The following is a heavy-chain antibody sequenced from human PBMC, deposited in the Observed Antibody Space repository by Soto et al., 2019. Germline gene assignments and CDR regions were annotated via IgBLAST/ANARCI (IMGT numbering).Heavy chain of an antibody. Sequence: GASVKVSCKASGSTFTKSAVQWVRQARGQRLEWIGWIVVGNGNTYYAQKFQDRVTLTRDMSTSTAYMEVSSLTSEDAAVYYCAAYVLGVGHWGQGTLVTVSS. J-gene: IGHJ4*02. CDR3: AAYVLGVGH. CDR1: GSTFTKSA. V-gene: IGHV1-58*01. CDR2: IVVGNGNT. D-gene: IGHD3-10*01.